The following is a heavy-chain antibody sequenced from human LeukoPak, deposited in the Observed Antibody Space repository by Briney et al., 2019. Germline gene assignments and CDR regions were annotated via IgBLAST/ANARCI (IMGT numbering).Heavy chain of an antibody. CDR2: ISSRISII. CDR1: GFTFSSYS. D-gene: IGHD2-2*03. V-gene: IGHV3-48*01. Sequence: SGGSLRLSCAASGFTFSSYSMNWVRQAPGKGLEWVSYISSRISIIYNADSVKGRFTISRDNAKNTLYLQMNNLRAEDTAVYYCARVDKWGQGTLVTVSS. CDR3: ARVDK. J-gene: IGHJ4*02.